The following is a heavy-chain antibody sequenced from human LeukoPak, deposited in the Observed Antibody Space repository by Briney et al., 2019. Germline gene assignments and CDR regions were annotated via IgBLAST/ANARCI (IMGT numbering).Heavy chain of an antibody. CDR2: INPNSGGT. J-gene: IGHJ4*02. D-gene: IGHD2-21*01. Sequence: AASVKVSCKASGYTFTGYYMHWVRQAPGQGLEWMGWINPNSGGTNYAQKFQGRVTMTRDTSISTAYMELSRLRSDDTAVYYCAKSSSVTIPGYYFDYWGQGTLVTVSS. CDR1: GYTFTGYY. V-gene: IGHV1-2*02. CDR3: AKSSSVTIPGYYFDY.